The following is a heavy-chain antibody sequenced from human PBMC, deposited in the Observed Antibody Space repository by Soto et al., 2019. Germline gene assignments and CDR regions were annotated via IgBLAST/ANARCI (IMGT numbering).Heavy chain of an antibody. CDR3: TVRSMGDVDS. CDR1: GGTFGTYI. D-gene: IGHD1-26*01. Sequence: QVHLVQSGAEVKQPGSSVKVSCTASGGTFGTYIISWVRQGPGQGLEWMGGIIPIFGTTTYAQKFQGRVTITADESPGTAYMDLSSLRSGDTALYYCTVRSMGDVDSWGQGTLVGVSS. V-gene: IGHV1-69*01. CDR2: IIPIFGTT. J-gene: IGHJ4*02.